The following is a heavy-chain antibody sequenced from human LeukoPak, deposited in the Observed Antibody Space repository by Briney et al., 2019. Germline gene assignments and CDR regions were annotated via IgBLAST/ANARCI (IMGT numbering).Heavy chain of an antibody. V-gene: IGHV3-9*01. J-gene: IGHJ4*02. CDR3: AKSLTSTYGAPGSYYFDY. Sequence: GGSLRLSCAASGFTFSIYAMHWVRQAPGKGLKWVSGISWNSGSIGYADSVKGRFTISRDNAKNSLYLQMNSLRVEDTALYYCAKSLTSTYGAPGSYYFDYWGQGTLVTVSS. CDR2: ISWNSGSI. CDR1: GFTFSIYA. D-gene: IGHD4-17*01.